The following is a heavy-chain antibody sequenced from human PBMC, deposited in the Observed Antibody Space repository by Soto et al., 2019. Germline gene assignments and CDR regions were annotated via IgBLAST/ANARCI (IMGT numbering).Heavy chain of an antibody. CDR3: AKDPSGSYYPKENFDH. CDR2: ISGSGGST. V-gene: IGHV3-23*01. CDR1: GFTFSSYA. J-gene: IGHJ4*02. Sequence: GGSLRLSCAASGFTFSSYAMSWVRQAPGKGLEWVSAISGSGGSTYYADSVKGRFTISRDNSKNTLYLQMNSLRAEDTAVYYCAKDPSGSYYPKENFDHWGQGTLVTVSS. D-gene: IGHD1-26*01.